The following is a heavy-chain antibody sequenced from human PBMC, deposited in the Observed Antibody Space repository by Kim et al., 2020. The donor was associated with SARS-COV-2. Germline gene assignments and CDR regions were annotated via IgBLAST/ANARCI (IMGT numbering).Heavy chain of an antibody. V-gene: IGHV3-48*02. D-gene: IGHD3-22*01. CDR2: ISSSSSTI. CDR1: GFTFSSYS. J-gene: IGHJ5*02. Sequence: GGSLRLSCAASGFTFSSYSMNWVRQAPGKGLEWVSYISSSSSTIYYADSVKGRFTISRDNAKNSLYLQMNSLRDEDTAVYYCAREGPTYYYDSSGYYHWGQGTLVTVSS. CDR3: AREGPTYYYDSSGYYH.